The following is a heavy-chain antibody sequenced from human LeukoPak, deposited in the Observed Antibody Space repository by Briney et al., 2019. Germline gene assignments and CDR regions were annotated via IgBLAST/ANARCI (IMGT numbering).Heavy chain of an antibody. CDR3: ARGGYCSSTSCYDYGRDYYYGMDV. V-gene: IGHV1-69*13. CDR2: IIPIFGTA. CDR1: GGTFSSYA. J-gene: IGHJ6*04. Sequence: GASVKVSCKASGGTFSSYAISWVRQAPGQGLEWMGGIIPIFGTANYAQKFQGRVTITADEPTSTAYMELSSLRSEDTAVYYCARGGYCSSTSCYDYGRDYYYGMDVWGKGTTVTVSS. D-gene: IGHD2-2*01.